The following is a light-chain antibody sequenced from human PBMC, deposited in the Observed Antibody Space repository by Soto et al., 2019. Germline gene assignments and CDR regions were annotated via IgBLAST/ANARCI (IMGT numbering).Light chain of an antibody. J-gene: IGLJ1*01. Sequence: QAVVTQEPSLTVSPGGTVTLTCGSSTGAVTSGHFPYWFQQEPGQAPRTLIYDTSNKYSWTPARFSGSLLGGKAALTLSGAQPEDEADYHCMVSYSGAHVFGTGTKVTVL. CDR3: MVSYSGAHV. CDR1: TGAVTSGHF. CDR2: DTS. V-gene: IGLV7-46*01.